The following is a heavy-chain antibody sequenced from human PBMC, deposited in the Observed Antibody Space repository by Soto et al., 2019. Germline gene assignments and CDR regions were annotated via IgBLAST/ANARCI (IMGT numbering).Heavy chain of an antibody. D-gene: IGHD6-13*01. CDR1: GFTFSSYA. CDR2: ISGSGGST. V-gene: IGHV3-23*01. J-gene: IGHJ4*02. CDR3: AKVGQQLVQRGAWYYFEY. Sequence: GGSLRLSCAASGFTFSSYAMSWVRQAPGKGLEWVSAISGSGGSTYYADSVKGRFTISRDNSKNTLYLQMNSLRAEDTAVYYCAKVGQQLVQRGAWYYFEYWGQGTLVTVSS.